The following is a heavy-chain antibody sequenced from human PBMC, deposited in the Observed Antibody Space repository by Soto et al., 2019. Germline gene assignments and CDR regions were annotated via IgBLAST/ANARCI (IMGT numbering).Heavy chain of an antibody. Sequence: PVGSLRLSCEGSDFTFRSYDMSWVRQAPGKGLEWVSAISGGGEATYHADSVKGRFTISRDNSRNTLYLQMDGLRVDDTAMYYCAKSTLRNFDYWGLGTLVTVSS. V-gene: IGHV3-23*01. J-gene: IGHJ4*02. CDR3: AKSTLRNFDY. CDR1: DFTFRSYD. CDR2: ISGGGEAT.